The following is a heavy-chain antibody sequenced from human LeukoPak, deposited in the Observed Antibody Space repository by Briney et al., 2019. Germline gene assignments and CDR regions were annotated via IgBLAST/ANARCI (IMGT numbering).Heavy chain of an antibody. CDR3: ARDLPVNLWFGELGYAFDI. CDR1: GFTFSDYY. D-gene: IGHD3-10*01. CDR2: ISSSGSTI. J-gene: IGHJ3*02. Sequence: RGSLRPSCAASGFTFSDYYMSWIRQAPGKGLEWVSYISSSGSTIYYADSVKGRFTISRDNAKNSLYLQMNSLRAEDTAVYYCARDLPVNLWFGELGYAFDIWGQGTMVTVSS. V-gene: IGHV3-11*01.